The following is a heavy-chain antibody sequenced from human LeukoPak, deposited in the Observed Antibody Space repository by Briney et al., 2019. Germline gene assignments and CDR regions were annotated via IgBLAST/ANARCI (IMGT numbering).Heavy chain of an antibody. CDR2: ISSSSSYI. CDR3: ARDQALVFVVVPAAFFDY. J-gene: IGHJ4*02. Sequence: GGSLRLSCAASGFTFSSYAMSWVRQAPGKGLEWVSSISSSSSYIYYADSVKGRFTISRDNAKNSLYLQMNSLRAEDTAVYYCARDQALVFVVVPAAFFDYWGQGTLVTVSS. V-gene: IGHV3-21*01. CDR1: GFTFSSYA. D-gene: IGHD2-2*01.